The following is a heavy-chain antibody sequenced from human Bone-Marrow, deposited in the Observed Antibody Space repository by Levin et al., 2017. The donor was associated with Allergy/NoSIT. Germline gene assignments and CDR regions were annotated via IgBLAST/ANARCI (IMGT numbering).Heavy chain of an antibody. V-gene: IGHV4-39*01. CDR1: GGSISSSSYY. J-gene: IGHJ5*02. Sequence: SETLSLTCTVSGGSISSSSYYWGWIRQPPGKGLEWIGSIYYSGSTYYNPSLKSRVTISVDTSKNQFSLKLSSVTAADTAVYYCARHLVVPAATGLFWFDPWGQGTLVTVSS. CDR3: ARHLVVPAATGLFWFDP. CDR2: IYYSGST. D-gene: IGHD2-2*01.